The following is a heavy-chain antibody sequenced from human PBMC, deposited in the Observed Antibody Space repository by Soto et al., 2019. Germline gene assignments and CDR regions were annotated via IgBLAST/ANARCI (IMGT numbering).Heavy chain of an antibody. CDR1: GGSMTNYY. Sequence: SETLSLTCTVPGGSMTNYYWSWIRQPPGKGLEWIGYTYYSGNTNYNPSLKSRVTISVDTSKNQFSLKLSSVTAADTAVYYCARDRRHNWFDPWGQGTLVNVSS. CDR3: ARDRRHNWFDP. CDR2: TYYSGNT. V-gene: IGHV4-59*01. J-gene: IGHJ5*02.